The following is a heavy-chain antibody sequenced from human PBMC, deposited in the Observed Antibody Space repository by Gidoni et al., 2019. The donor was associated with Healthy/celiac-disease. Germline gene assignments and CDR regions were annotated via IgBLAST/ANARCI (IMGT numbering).Heavy chain of an antibody. J-gene: IGHJ4*02. Sequence: EVQLVESGGGLVQPGRSLRLSCATSGFPFDDYAMHWVRQAPGKGLEGVSGISWNSGSIGYADSVKGRFTISRDNAKNSLYLQMNSLRAEDTALYYCAKGPRLGSGWFIDYWGQGTLVTVSS. CDR2: ISWNSGSI. CDR1: GFPFDDYA. CDR3: AKGPRLGSGWFIDY. D-gene: IGHD6-19*01. V-gene: IGHV3-9*01.